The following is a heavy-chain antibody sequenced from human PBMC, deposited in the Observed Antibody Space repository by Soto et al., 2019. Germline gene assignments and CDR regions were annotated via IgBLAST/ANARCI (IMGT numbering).Heavy chain of an antibody. Sequence: EVQLLESGGGLVQPGGSLRLSCAASGFTFSSYGMSWVRQAPGKGLEWVSGISGSGGSTYYADSVKGRFTISSDNPKNTLYLQMNSLRAEDTAVYYCAKEGRYSSSRGYFDYWGQGPLVTVSS. CDR3: AKEGRYSSSRGYFDY. CDR2: ISGSGGST. J-gene: IGHJ4*02. V-gene: IGHV3-23*01. CDR1: GFTFSSYG. D-gene: IGHD6-13*01.